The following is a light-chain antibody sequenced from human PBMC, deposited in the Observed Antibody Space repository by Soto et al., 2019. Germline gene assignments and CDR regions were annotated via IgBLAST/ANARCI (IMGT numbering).Light chain of an antibody. Sequence: EIVLTQSPGTLSLSPGERATLSCRASQSVSSNYLAWYQQKPGQAPRLLIYGASSRATGIPDRFSGSGSGTDFTLTISRLEPEDFAVYLCQQYGSSPPWTFGQGTKVEIK. CDR2: GAS. CDR3: QQYGSSPPWT. V-gene: IGKV3-20*01. J-gene: IGKJ1*01. CDR1: QSVSSNY.